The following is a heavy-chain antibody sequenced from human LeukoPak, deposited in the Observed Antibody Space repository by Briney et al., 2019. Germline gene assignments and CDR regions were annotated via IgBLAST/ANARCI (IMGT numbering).Heavy chain of an antibody. J-gene: IGHJ4*02. CDR1: GFTFSSYA. Sequence: GGSLRLSCAAPGFTFSSYAMSWVRQAPGKGLEWVSAISGSGGSTYYADSVKGRFTISRDNSKNTLYLQMNSLRAEDTAVYYCAKYSGSYYFFDYWGQGTLVTVSS. CDR2: ISGSGGST. V-gene: IGHV3-23*01. CDR3: AKYSGSYYFFDY. D-gene: IGHD1-26*01.